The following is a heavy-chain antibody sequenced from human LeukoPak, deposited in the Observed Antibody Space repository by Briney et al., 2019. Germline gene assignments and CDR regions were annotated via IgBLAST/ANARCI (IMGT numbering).Heavy chain of an antibody. J-gene: IGHJ4*02. CDR1: GGTLTNYA. D-gene: IGHD3-22*01. V-gene: IGHV1-69*04. Sequence: SVKDSCKASGGTLTNYAITWVRQAPGQGLEWMGRIIPILGIANYAQKSQGRVTITADNTTSSTYMELSSMRSEYADVMYYWGTFIPYYDSSGYYFDYWGQGTLVTVSS. CDR2: IIPILGIA. CDR3: WGTFIPYYDSSGYYFDY.